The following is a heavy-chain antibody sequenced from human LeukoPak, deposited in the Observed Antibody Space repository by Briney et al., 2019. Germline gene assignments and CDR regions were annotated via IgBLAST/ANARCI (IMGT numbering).Heavy chain of an antibody. Sequence: GGSLRLSCAASGFTLSTYWMHWVRQAPGKGLVWVSRINPDGSTTTYADSVKGRFTISRDNAKNSLYLQMNSLRAEDTAVYYYARDPTQWLRYGYFDYWGQGTLVTVSS. CDR1: GFTLSTYW. CDR3: ARDPTQWLRYGYFDY. D-gene: IGHD5-12*01. CDR2: INPDGSTT. V-gene: IGHV3-74*01. J-gene: IGHJ4*02.